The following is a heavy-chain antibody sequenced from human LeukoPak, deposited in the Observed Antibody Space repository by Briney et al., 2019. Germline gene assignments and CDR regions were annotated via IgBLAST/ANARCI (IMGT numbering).Heavy chain of an antibody. CDR3: AREAGGDGYNYYFDY. V-gene: IGHV1-46*01. D-gene: IGHD5-12*01. J-gene: IGHJ4*02. CDR2: INPSGGST. Sequence: ASVKVSCKASGYTFTSYYMHWVRQAPGQGLEWMGIINPSGGSTSYAQKFQGRVTMTRDTSTSTVYMELSSLRSEDTAVYYCAREAGGDGYNYYFDYWGQGTLVTVSS. CDR1: GYTFTSYY.